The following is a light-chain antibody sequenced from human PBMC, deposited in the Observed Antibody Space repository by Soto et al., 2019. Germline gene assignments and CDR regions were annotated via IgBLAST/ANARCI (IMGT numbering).Light chain of an antibody. CDR2: ENN. J-gene: IGLJ1*01. V-gene: IGLV1-40*01. CDR3: QSYDSSLSVYV. Sequence: QSVLTQPPSVSEAPGQRVTISCTGSSSNIGAGYEAHWYQQVPGTAPKLLIYENNNRPSGVPDRFSGSKSGTSASLAITGLQAEDEAEYYCQSYDSSLSVYVFGTGTKATVL. CDR1: SSNIGAGYE.